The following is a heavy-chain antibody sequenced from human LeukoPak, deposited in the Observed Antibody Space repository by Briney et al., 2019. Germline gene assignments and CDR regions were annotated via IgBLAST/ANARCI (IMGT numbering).Heavy chain of an antibody. D-gene: IGHD2/OR15-2a*01. V-gene: IGHV1-3*01. J-gene: IGHJ5*02. CDR3: AKDPSNSIGRMTWFDP. CDR2: INAGNGNT. CDR1: GYTFTSYA. Sequence: GASVKVSCKASGYTFTSYAMHWVRQAPGLRLEWMGWINAGNGNTKYSQKFQGRVTITRDTSASTAYMELSSLRSEDTAVYYCAKDPSNSIGRMTWFDPWGQGTLVTVSS.